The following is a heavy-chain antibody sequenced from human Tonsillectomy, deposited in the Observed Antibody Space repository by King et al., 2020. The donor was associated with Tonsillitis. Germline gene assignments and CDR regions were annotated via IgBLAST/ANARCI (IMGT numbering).Heavy chain of an antibody. J-gene: IGHJ4*02. D-gene: IGHD5-12*01. CDR1: GYSFSTYW. CDR3: ARQAPDSGYDFDY. CDR2: IYPGDTDT. V-gene: IGHV5-51*01. Sequence: QLVQSGAEVKKPGESLKISCKVFGYSFSTYWIGWVLQMPGKGLEWMWLIYPGDTDTRYSPSFQGQVTISADKSISTAYLQLSSLKASDTAMYYCARQAPDSGYDFDYWGQGTLAT.